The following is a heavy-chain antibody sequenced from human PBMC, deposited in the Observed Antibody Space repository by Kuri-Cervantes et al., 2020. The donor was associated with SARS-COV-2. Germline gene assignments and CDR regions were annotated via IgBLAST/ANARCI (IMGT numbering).Heavy chain of an antibody. CDR3: ATDIAAAGTWEYAFDI. Sequence: GESLKISCAASGFTFSSYAMHWVRQAPGKGLEWVAVISYDGSNKYYADSVKGRFTISRDNSKNTLYLQMNSLRAEDTAVYYCATDIAAAGTWEYAFDIWGQGTMVTVSS. CDR2: ISYDGSNK. V-gene: IGHV3-30-3*01. CDR1: GFTFSSYA. D-gene: IGHD6-13*01. J-gene: IGHJ3*02.